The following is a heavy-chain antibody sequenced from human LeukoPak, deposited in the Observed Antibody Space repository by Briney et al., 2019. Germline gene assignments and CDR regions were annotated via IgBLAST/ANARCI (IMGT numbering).Heavy chain of an antibody. CDR2: IYYSGST. J-gene: IGHJ4*02. CDR3: ASQPHGVVPAAMDGYFDY. D-gene: IGHD2-2*01. CDR1: GGSISSGDYY. Sequence: PSETLSLTCTVSGGSISSGDYYWSWIRQHLGKGLEWIGYIYYSGSTYYNPSLKSRVTISVDTSKNQFSLKLSSVTAADTAVYYCASQPHGVVPAAMDGYFDYWGQGTLVTVPS. V-gene: IGHV4-31*03.